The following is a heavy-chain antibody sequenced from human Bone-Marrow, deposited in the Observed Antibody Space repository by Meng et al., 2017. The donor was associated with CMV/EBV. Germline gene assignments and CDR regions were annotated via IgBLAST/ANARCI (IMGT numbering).Heavy chain of an antibody. CDR1: GFTFSSYA. CDR2: ISYDGSNK. V-gene: IGHV3-30-3*01. Sequence: GESLKISCAASGFTFSSYAMHWVRQAPGKGLEWVAVISYDGSNKYYADSVKGRFTISRDNAKNSLYLQMNSLRAEDTAVYYCAKGYLGYSSSSTFDYWGQGTLVTVSS. J-gene: IGHJ4*02. D-gene: IGHD6-6*01. CDR3: AKGYLGYSSSSTFDY.